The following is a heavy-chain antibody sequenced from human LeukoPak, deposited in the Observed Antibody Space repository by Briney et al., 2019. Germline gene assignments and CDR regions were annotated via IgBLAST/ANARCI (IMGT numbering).Heavy chain of an antibody. CDR3: ARSAGHCSNGICFTDYYMDV. Sequence: ASVKVSCKASGYSFTEHYIYWVRQAPGQGLEWVGRIDWNSGDANSAQQFQGRVTMTRDTSVSTAYMDLSSVTSDDSAVYFCARSAGHCSNGICFTDYYMDVWGRGTTVTVSS. J-gene: IGHJ6*03. V-gene: IGHV1-2*02. D-gene: IGHD2-8*01. CDR2: IDWNSGDA. CDR1: GYSFTEHY.